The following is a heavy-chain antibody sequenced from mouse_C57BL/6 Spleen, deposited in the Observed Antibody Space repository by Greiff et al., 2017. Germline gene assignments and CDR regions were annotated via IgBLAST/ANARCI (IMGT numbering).Heavy chain of an antibody. CDR1: GFNIKDDY. V-gene: IGHV14-4*01. CDR3: TTADYGSFDY. J-gene: IGHJ2*01. D-gene: IGHD1-1*01. Sequence: VQLQQSGAELVRPGASVKLSCTASGFNIKDDYMHWVKQRPEQGLEWIGWIDPENGATEYASKFQGKATITADTSSNTAYLQLSSLTSEDTAVYYCTTADYGSFDYWGQGTTLTVSS. CDR2: IDPENGAT.